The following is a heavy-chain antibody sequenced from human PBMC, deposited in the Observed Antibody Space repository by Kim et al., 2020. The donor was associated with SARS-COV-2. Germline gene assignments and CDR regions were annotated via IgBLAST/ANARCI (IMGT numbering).Heavy chain of an antibody. CDR3: ARDTPGKYNCSSTSCYKYYYGMDV. CDR2: VYYSGST. Sequence: SETLSLTCTFSGDSISTHYWTWIRQPPGKGLEWIGNVYYSGSTNYNPSLKSRVTISIDTSKNQFSLELSSVTAADTAVYYCARDTPGKYNCSSTSCYKYYYGMDVWGQGTTVTVSS. D-gene: IGHD2-2*02. V-gene: IGHV4-59*11. J-gene: IGHJ6*02. CDR1: GDSISTHY.